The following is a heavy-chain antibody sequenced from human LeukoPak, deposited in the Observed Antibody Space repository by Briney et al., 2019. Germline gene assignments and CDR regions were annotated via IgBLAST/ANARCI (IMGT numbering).Heavy chain of an antibody. J-gene: IGHJ3*02. Sequence: GGSLRLSCAASGFTFSSYAMSWVRQAPGKGLEWVSAISGSGGSTYYADSVKGRFTISRDNAKNTLFLQMNSLRAEDTAVYYCARGPGAFDIWGQGTMVTVSS. CDR3: ARGPGAFDI. CDR2: ISGSGGST. V-gene: IGHV3-23*01. CDR1: GFTFSSYA. D-gene: IGHD2-2*01.